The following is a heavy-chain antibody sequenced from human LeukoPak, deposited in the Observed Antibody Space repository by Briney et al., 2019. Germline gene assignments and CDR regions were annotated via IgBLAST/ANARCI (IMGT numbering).Heavy chain of an antibody. J-gene: IGHJ4*02. CDR2: INPNSGNT. CDR3: ARGRPGLGWYYFDY. D-gene: IGHD6-19*01. V-gene: IGHV1-8*02. CDR1: GYTFTGYY. Sequence: GASVKVSCKASGYTFTGYYMHWVRQAPGQGLEWMGWINPNSGNTGYAQKFQGRVTMTRNTSISTAYMELSSLRSEDTAVYYCARGRPGLGWYYFDYWGQGTLVTVSS.